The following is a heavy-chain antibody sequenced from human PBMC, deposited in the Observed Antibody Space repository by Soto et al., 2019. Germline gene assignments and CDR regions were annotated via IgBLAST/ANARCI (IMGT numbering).Heavy chain of an antibody. J-gene: IGHJ4*02. CDR1: GGSISSSSYY. CDR2: IYYSGST. V-gene: IGHV4-39*01. D-gene: IGHD6-19*01. CDR3: ARLRGWYCFDY. Sequence: SETLSLTCTVSGGSISSSSYYWGWIRQPPGKGLEWIGSIYYSGSTYYNPSLKSRVTISIDTSKNQFSLKLGSVTAADTAVYYCARLRGWYCFDYWGQGTLVTVSS.